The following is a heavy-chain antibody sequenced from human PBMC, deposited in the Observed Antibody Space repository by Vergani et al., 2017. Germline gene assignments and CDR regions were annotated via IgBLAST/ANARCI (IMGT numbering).Heavy chain of an antibody. CDR3: ASYGSGSYLLDY. J-gene: IGHJ4*02. V-gene: IGHV4-61*01. CDR2: IYYSGRT. D-gene: IGHD3-10*01. CDR1: GGSVSSGSYY. Sequence: QVQLQESGPGLVKPSETLSLTCTVSGGSVSSGSYYWSWIRQPPGKGLEWIGYIYYSGRTNYNPSLKSRVTISVDTSKNQFSLKLSSVTAADTAVYYCASYGSGSYLLDYWGQGTLVTVSS.